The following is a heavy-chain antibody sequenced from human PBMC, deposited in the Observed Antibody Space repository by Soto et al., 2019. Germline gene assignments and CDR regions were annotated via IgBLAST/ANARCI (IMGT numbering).Heavy chain of an antibody. D-gene: IGHD1-26*01. J-gene: IGHJ5*02. CDR1: GYTFIGYY. CDR3: VRDGVGATPLGWFDP. V-gene: IGHV1-2*06. CDR2: INPRSGDT. Sequence: QVQLVQSGAEVKTPGASVKVYCKASGYTFIGYYIHWVRQAPGQGIEWMGRINPRSGDTTYAQKFQGTLTMTGDTSVSTAYMELSSLSSDDTAVYYCVRDGVGATPLGWFDPCCQGSLVTVSS.